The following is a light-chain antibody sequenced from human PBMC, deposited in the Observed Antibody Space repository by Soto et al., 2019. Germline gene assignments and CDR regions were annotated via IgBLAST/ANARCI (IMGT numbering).Light chain of an antibody. CDR1: SSDVGGYNY. J-gene: IGLJ1*01. V-gene: IGLV2-14*01. Sequence: QSALTQPASVSGSPGQSITISCTGTSSDVGGYNYVSWYQQHPGKAPKLMIYEVSNRPSGVSNRFSGSKSGNTASLTISGLQAEDEADYYCSSYTSSSTLFGTGTKGTV. CDR2: EVS. CDR3: SSYTSSSTL.